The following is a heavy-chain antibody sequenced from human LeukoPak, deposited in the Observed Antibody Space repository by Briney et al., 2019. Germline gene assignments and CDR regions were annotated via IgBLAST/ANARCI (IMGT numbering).Heavy chain of an antibody. Sequence: GGSLRLSCAASGFTFSDYEMNWVRQAPGKGLEWVSYIGSSGSTIHYADSVKGRFTISRDNAKNSLYLQVNSLRAEDTAVYYCARGRGNDYWGQGTQVTVSS. V-gene: IGHV3-48*03. J-gene: IGHJ4*02. CDR3: ARGRGNDY. CDR2: IGSSGSTI. CDR1: GFTFSDYE.